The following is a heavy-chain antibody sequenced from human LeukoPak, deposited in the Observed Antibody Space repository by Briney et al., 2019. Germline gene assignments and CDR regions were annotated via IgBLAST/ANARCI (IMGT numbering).Heavy chain of an antibody. CDR1: GGSVINNDYY. Sequence: SQTLSLTCTVSGGSVINNDYYWSWIRQPPGKGLEWIGYIYYRGNTYYNPSLQSRVTISVDTSMIQFSLKLSSVTAANTAVDYCARDLPTKYGSGSWSPHDAFDIWGQGTMVTVSS. J-gene: IGHJ3*02. V-gene: IGHV4-30-4*01. CDR3: ARDLPTKYGSGSWSPHDAFDI. D-gene: IGHD3-10*01. CDR2: IYYRGNT.